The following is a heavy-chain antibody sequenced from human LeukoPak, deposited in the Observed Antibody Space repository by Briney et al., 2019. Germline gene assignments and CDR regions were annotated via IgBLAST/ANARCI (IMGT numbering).Heavy chain of an antibody. V-gene: IGHV3-30*02. CDR1: GFTFSSYG. J-gene: IGHJ4*02. Sequence: PGGSLRLSCAASGFTFSSYGMHWVRQAPGKGLEWVAFIRYDGSNKYYADSVKGRFTISRDNSKNTLYLQMNSLRAEDTAVYYCAKDNVLLWFGDPTNPFDYWGQGTLVTVSS. CDR2: IRYDGSNK. D-gene: IGHD3-10*01. CDR3: AKDNVLLWFGDPTNPFDY.